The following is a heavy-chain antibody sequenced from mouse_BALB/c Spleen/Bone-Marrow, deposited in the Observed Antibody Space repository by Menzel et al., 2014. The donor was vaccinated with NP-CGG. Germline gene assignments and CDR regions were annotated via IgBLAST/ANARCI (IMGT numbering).Heavy chain of an antibody. Sequence: EVMLVESGAELVRSGASVKLSCTASGFNIKDYYMHWVKQRPEQGLEWIGWIDPENGDTEYAPMFQGKATMTADTSSNTAYLQLSSLTSEDTAVYYCKARDYRYEGYAMDYWGQGTPVTVSS. D-gene: IGHD2-14*01. CDR2: IDPENGDT. V-gene: IGHV14-4*02. CDR3: KARDYRYEGYAMDY. CDR1: GFNIKDYY. J-gene: IGHJ4*01.